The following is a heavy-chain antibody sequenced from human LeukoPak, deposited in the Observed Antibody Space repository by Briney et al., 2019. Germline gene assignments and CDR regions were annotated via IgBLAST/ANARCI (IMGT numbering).Heavy chain of an antibody. CDR1: GYTFTSYG. CDR3: ARRRRGIAAAALDY. V-gene: IGHV1-18*01. Sequence: GASVKVSCKASGYTFTSYGISWVRQAPGQGLEWMGWISAYNGNTNYAQKLQGRVTMTTDTSTSTAYMELRSLRSDDTAVYYCARRRRGIAAAALDYWGQGTLVTVSS. CDR2: ISAYNGNT. J-gene: IGHJ4*02. D-gene: IGHD6-13*01.